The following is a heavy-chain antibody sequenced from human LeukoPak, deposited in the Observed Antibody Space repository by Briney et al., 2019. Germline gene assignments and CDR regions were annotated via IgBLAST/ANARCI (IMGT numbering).Heavy chain of an antibody. CDR2: INDIGSKT. CDR1: GFIFSDHY. D-gene: IGHD6-13*01. CDR3: AAAAGYRFDI. V-gene: IGHV3-11*03. J-gene: IGHJ3*02. Sequence: GGSLRLSCGASGFIFSDHYMNWVRQAPGKGLEWVSYINDIGSKTNYADSVKGRFTISRDNAKNSLYLQMNSLRAEDTAVYYCAAAAGYRFDIWGQGKMVTVSS.